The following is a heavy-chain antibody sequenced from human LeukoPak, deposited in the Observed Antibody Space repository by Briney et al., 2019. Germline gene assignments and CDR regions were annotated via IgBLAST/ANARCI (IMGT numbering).Heavy chain of an antibody. D-gene: IGHD5-18*01. J-gene: IGHJ6*02. Sequence: PSETLSLTCTVSGGSISSYHWSWIRQPPGKGLEWIGYIYYSGSTNYNPSLKSRVTISVDTPKNQFSLKLSSVTAADTAVYYCARGNSYGIYYYYGMDVWGQGTTVTVSS. V-gene: IGHV4-59*01. CDR1: GGSISSYH. CDR2: IYYSGST. CDR3: ARGNSYGIYYYYGMDV.